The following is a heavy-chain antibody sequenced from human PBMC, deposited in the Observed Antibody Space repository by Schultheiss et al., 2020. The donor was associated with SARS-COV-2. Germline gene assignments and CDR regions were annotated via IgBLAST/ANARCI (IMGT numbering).Heavy chain of an antibody. CDR1: GFTFSDYY. CDR3: ATSSQVTRRGPSDY. D-gene: IGHD2-2*01. V-gene: IGHV3-11*01. Sequence: GESLKISCVASGFTFSDYYMSWIRQAPGKGLEWVSYIRSSGTTIYYADSVKGRFTISRDNAKNSSYLQMNSLRAEDTAVYYCATSSQVTRRGPSDYWGQGTLVTVSS. CDR2: IRSSGTTI. J-gene: IGHJ4*02.